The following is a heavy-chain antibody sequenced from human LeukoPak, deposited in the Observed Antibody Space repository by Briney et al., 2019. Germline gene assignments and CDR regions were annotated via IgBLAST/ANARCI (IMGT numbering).Heavy chain of an antibody. J-gene: IGHJ6*03. CDR2: IHYSGST. CDR1: GGSISSHY. CDR3: ATAAPGGPYYMDV. Sequence: SETLSLTCTVSGGSISSHYWSWIRQPPGKGLEWIGYIHYSGSTNYNPSLKSRVTISVDTSKNQFSLKLSSVTAADTAVYYCATAAPGGPYYMDVWGKGTTVTVSS. V-gene: IGHV4-59*11.